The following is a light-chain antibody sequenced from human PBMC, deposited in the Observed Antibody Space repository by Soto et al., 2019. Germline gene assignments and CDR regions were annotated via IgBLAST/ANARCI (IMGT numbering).Light chain of an antibody. V-gene: IGKV1-33*01. CDR2: DAS. J-gene: IGKJ5*01. Sequence: DIQMTQSPSSLSASVGDRVTITCQAIQDINNYVNWYQQKPGKAPKLLIFDASTLKTGVPSRFSGSGSGTDFSFTISSLQPEGIVTYYCQQSNDLVSFGQGTRLEIK. CDR1: QDINNY. CDR3: QQSNDLVS.